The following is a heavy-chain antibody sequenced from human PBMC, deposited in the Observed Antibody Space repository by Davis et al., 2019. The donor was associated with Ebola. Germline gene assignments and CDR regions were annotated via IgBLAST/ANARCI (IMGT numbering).Heavy chain of an antibody. D-gene: IGHD5-24*01. CDR2: ISGDESTT. Sequence: PGGSLRLSCAASGFSFSNYRMHWVRQAPGKGLAWVSRISGDESTTDYADSVKGRFTISRDNAKNTLYLQMNSLRTEDTAVYYCARTNYYFDTWGQGTLVTVSS. CDR1: GFSFSNYR. CDR3: ARTNYYFDT. V-gene: IGHV3-74*01. J-gene: IGHJ4*02.